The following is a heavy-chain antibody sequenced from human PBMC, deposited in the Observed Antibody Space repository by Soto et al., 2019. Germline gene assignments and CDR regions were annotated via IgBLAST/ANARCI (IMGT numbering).Heavy chain of an antibody. V-gene: IGHV3-30-3*01. D-gene: IGHD3-10*01. CDR3: ARDCITMVRGVSYYFDY. Sequence: GGSLRLSCAASGFTFSSYAMHWVRQAPGKGLEWVAVISYDGSNKYYADSVKDRFTISRDNSKNTLYLQMNSLRAEDTAVYYCARDCITMVRGVSYYFDYWGQGTLVTVSS. CDR1: GFTFSSYA. CDR2: ISYDGSNK. J-gene: IGHJ4*02.